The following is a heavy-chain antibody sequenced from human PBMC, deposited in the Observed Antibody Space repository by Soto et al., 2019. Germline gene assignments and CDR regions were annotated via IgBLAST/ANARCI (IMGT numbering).Heavy chain of an antibody. Sequence: QVQVVQSGAEVKKPGASVKVSCKASGYTFTNYYIHWVRQAAGQGLEWIGRIIPDGESTHYAQKCEGRVIMTRDTSTSTVYMELNSLRSDDSAEYYCARGGPELATIGSFGFWVQGTLVTVSS. V-gene: IGHV1-46*01. D-gene: IGHD1-1*01. CDR3: ARGGPELATIGSFGF. CDR2: IIPDGEST. CDR1: GYTFTNYY. J-gene: IGHJ4*02.